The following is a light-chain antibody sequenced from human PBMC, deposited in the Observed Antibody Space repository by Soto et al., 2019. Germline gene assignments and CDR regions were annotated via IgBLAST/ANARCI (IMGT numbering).Light chain of an antibody. CDR1: SSDVGGYNY. Sequence: QSALTQPASVSGSPGQSIAISCTGTSSDVGGYNYVSWYQQLPGKAPKLLISEVSNRPSGVSHRFSGSKSDNTASLTISGLHAEDEADYYCSSYRTGGPFVFGTGTKLTVL. CDR2: EVS. J-gene: IGLJ1*01. CDR3: SSYRTGGPFV. V-gene: IGLV2-14*01.